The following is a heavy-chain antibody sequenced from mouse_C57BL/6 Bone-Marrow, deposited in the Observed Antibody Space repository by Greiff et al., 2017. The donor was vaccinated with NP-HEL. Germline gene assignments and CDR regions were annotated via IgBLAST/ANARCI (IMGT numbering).Heavy chain of an antibody. Sequence: QVQLQQPGAELVRPGSSVKLSCKASGYTFTSYWMHWVKQRPIQGLEWIGNIDPSDSETHYNQKFKDKATLTVDKSSSTAYMQLSSLTSEDSAVYDCARAKFITTVVADDWGQGTTLTVSS. CDR3: ARAKFITTVVADD. D-gene: IGHD1-1*01. CDR1: GYTFTSYW. J-gene: IGHJ2*01. V-gene: IGHV1-52*01. CDR2: IDPSDSET.